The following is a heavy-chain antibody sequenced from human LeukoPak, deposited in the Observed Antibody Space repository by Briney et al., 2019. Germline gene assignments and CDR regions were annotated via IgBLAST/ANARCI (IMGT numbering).Heavy chain of an antibody. D-gene: IGHD3-10*01. Sequence: SETLSLTCTVSGDSISGSYWNWIRQPPGKGLEWIGYISYSGSTNYNPSLKSRVTISVDTSKKQFSLKLKSVTAADTAVYYCARGGYYGSGNDFRFDPWGQGTLVTVSS. V-gene: IGHV4-59*01. J-gene: IGHJ5*02. CDR2: ISYSGST. CDR1: GDSISGSY. CDR3: ARGGYYGSGNDFRFDP.